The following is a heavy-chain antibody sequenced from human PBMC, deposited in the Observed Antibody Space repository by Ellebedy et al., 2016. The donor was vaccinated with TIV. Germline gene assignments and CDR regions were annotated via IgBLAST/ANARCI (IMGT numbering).Heavy chain of an antibody. D-gene: IGHD4-17*01. CDR1: RGPFSGYY. J-gene: IGHJ4*02. CDR3: ARCYDFGDYFDN. V-gene: IGHV4-34*01. CDR2: INHSGST. Sequence: SETLSLTCAVYRGPFSGYYWSWIRQPPGKGLEWIGEINHSGSTNYNPSLKSRVTISVDTSKNQFSLKLSSVTAADTAVYYCARCYDFGDYFDNWGRGTLVTVSS.